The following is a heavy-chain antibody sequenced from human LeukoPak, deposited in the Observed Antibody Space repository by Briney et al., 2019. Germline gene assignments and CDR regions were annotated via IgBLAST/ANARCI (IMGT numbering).Heavy chain of an antibody. J-gene: IGHJ4*02. CDR3: ARGGRGPRIAVAGTVFYY. V-gene: IGHV1-2*02. CDR2: INPNSGGT. D-gene: IGHD6-19*01. CDR1: GYTFTGYY. Sequence: ASVKVSCKASGYTFTGYYMHWVRQSPGQGLEWMGWINPNSGGTNYAQKFQGRVTMTRDTSISTAYMELSRLRSDDTAVYYCARGGRGPRIAVAGTVFYYWGQGTLDTVSS.